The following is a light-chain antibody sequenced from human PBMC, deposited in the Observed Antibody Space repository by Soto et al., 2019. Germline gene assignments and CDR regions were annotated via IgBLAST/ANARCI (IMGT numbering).Light chain of an antibody. CDR2: GAS. CDR1: ETVATN. J-gene: IGKJ1*01. V-gene: IGKV3-15*01. Sequence: EVMLIQSPATLSMSPGERVTLSCRASETVATNLAWYQQKPGQAPRLLISGASTRAAGISDRFRGGGSGTEYTLTITRLRSEDSGTYYCQQYFEWLPMTFGHGTKVEI. CDR3: QQYFEWLPMT.